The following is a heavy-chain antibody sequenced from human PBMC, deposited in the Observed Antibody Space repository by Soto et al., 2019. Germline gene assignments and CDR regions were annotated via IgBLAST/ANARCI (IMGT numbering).Heavy chain of an antibody. Sequence: ASVKVACKASGYTLTSYAIHWVRQAPGQRLEWMGWINAGNGKTKYSQKFQGRVTITRDTSASTAYMELSSLRSEDTAVYYCAVNRYSSGWYSDYWGQGTLVTVSS. D-gene: IGHD6-19*01. J-gene: IGHJ4*02. CDR2: INAGNGKT. V-gene: IGHV1-3*01. CDR3: AVNRYSSGWYSDY. CDR1: GYTLTSYA.